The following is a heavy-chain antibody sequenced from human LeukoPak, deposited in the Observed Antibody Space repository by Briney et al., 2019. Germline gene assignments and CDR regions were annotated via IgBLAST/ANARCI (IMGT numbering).Heavy chain of an antibody. CDR1: GFTLSSYA. CDR3: ARVRYGELDV. Sequence: GGSLRLSCAASGFTLSSYAMSWVRQAPGKGLEWVSSMSGSGGSTYYADSVKGRFTISRDDSKNTLYLQMNSLRAEDTAVYYCARVRYGELDVWGKGTTVTVSS. V-gene: IGHV3-23*01. CDR2: MSGSGGST. J-gene: IGHJ6*04. D-gene: IGHD4-17*01.